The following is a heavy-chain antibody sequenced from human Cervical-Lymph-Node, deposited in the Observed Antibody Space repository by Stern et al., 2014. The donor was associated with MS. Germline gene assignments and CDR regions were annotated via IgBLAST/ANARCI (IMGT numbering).Heavy chain of an antibody. D-gene: IGHD3-10*01. CDR2: IIPMFGTL. J-gene: IGHJ6*02. CDR3: VRSNYDGGNGFYHYAMDV. V-gene: IGHV1-69*01. CDR1: GRTFRTYA. Sequence: QVQVGQSATAVKKPRSSVKVYRKASGRTFRTYAIIWVGQAPGQGLEWMGGIIPMFGTLNYAQKLQGRVTITVDESTSTAYMELSNLRSEDTAVYFCVRSNYDGGNGFYHYAMDVWGQGTTVIVSS.